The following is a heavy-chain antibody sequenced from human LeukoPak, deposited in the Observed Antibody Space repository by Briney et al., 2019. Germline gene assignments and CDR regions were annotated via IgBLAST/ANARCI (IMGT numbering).Heavy chain of an antibody. D-gene: IGHD6-19*01. CDR3: ARVEQWLVRYYYYYGMDV. CDR1: GFTFSSYW. J-gene: IGHJ6*02. Sequence: GGSLRLSCAASGFTFSSYWMHWVRQAPGKGLVWVSRINSDGSSTSYADSVKGRFTISRDNAKNTLYLQMNSLRAEDTAVYYCARVEQWLVRYYYYYGMDVWGQGTTVTVSS. V-gene: IGHV3-74*01. CDR2: INSDGSST.